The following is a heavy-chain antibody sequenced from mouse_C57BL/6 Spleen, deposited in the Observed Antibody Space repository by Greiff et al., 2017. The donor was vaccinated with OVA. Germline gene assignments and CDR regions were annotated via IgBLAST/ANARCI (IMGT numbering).Heavy chain of an antibody. J-gene: IGHJ2*01. CDR2: IDPSDSYT. V-gene: IGHV1-59*01. CDR3: ARGGDGYCLYYFDY. Sequence: QVQLQQPGAELVRPGASVKLSCKASGYTFTSYWMHWVKQRPGQGLEWIGVIDPSDSYTNYNQKFKGKATLTVDTSSSTDYMQLSSLTSEDSAVYNWARGGDGYCLYYFDYWGQGITLTVSS. CDR1: GYTFTSYW. D-gene: IGHD2-3*01.